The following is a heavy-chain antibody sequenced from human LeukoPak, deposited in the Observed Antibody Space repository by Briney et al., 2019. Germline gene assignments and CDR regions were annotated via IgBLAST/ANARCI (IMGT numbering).Heavy chain of an antibody. CDR2: MYLSGTT. J-gene: IGHJ4*02. CDR1: GDFINSLDL. Sequence: SETLSLTCTVSGDFINSLDLWSWVRQPPGKGLEWIGEMYLSGTTHSNPSVKSRVTISIDKSKNQFFLNLSSVTAADTAVYYCAGLVGRYSSGLYYYYFDYWGQGTLVTVSS. D-gene: IGHD3-22*01. V-gene: IGHV4-4*02. CDR3: AGLVGRYSSGLYYYYFDY.